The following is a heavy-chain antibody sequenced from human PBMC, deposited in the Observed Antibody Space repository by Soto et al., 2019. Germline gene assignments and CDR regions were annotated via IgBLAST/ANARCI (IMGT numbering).Heavy chain of an antibody. CDR3: TRDPHSLDF. CDR1: GFTFSTYS. Sequence: EVQLVESGGGLVQPGGSLRLSCAASGFTFSTYSMNWVRQVPGKGLEWVAYIRKSGTITHYADSVKGRFIISRDDARNSLYLQMNSLRVDDTDVYYCTRDPHSLDFWGQGALVTVSS. D-gene: IGHD2-15*01. CDR2: IRKSGTIT. J-gene: IGHJ4*02. V-gene: IGHV3-48*01.